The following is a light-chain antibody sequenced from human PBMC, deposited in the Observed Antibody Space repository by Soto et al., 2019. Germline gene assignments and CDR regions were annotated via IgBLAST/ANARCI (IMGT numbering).Light chain of an antibody. CDR1: SXDVGGYNY. Sequence: QSALTQPASVSGSPGQSVTISCTGTSXDVGGYNYVSWYQQHPGKAPKLMIYEVSNRPSGVSNRFSGSKSGNTASLTISGLQAEDEADYYCSSYTSSSVVFGGGTQLTVL. V-gene: IGLV2-14*01. CDR3: SSYTSSSVV. CDR2: EVS. J-gene: IGLJ2*01.